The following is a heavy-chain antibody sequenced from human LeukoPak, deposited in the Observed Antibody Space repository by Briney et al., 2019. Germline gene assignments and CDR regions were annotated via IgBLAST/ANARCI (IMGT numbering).Heavy chain of an antibody. CDR2: INHSGSI. D-gene: IGHD3-10*01. CDR3: ARRHDYYYGSGSHNNWFDP. J-gene: IGHJ5*02. CDR1: GGSFSGYY. V-gene: IGHV4-34*01. Sequence: SETLSLTCAVYGGSFSGYYWSWVRQPPGKGLEWIGEINHSGSINYNPSLKSRVTISVETSKNQISLKLSSATAADTAVYYCARRHDYYYGSGSHNNWFDPWGQGTQVTVSS.